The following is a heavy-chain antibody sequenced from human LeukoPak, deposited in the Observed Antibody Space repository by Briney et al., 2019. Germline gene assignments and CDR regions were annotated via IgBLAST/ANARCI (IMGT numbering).Heavy chain of an antibody. J-gene: IGHJ6*02. CDR3: ARNPRQSLWFGELDYYYGMDV. V-gene: IGHV1-18*01. CDR2: ISAYNGNT. D-gene: IGHD3-10*01. CDR1: GYTFTSYG. Sequence: ASVKVSCKASGYTFTSYGISWVRQAPGQGLEWMGWISAYNGNTNYARKLQGRVTMTTDTSTSTAYMELRSLRSDDTAVYYCARNPRQSLWFGELDYYYGMDVWGQGTTVTVSS.